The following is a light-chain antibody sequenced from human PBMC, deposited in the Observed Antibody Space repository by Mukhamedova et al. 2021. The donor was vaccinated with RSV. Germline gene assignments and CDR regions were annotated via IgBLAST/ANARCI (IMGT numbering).Light chain of an antibody. J-gene: IGKJ4*01. CDR1: QDISRW. CDR2: SAS. Sequence: VTITCRASQDISRWLAWYQQKPGEAPRLLIHSASTLQSGVPSRFSGSGSGRDFTLTISSLQPEDFATYYCQQSHSFPPVTFGGGT. V-gene: IGKV1-12*01. CDR3: QQSHSFPPVT.